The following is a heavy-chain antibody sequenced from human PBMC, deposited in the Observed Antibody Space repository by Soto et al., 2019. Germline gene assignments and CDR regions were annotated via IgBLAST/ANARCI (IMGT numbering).Heavy chain of an antibody. CDR3: AKCSSASCFKEGFDY. V-gene: IGHV3-23*01. J-gene: IGHJ4*02. CDR2: ISGGGRTT. D-gene: IGHD2-2*01. Sequence: GGSLRLSCAASGFTFSSYAMSWVRQAPGKGLEWVSGISGGGRTTYYADSVKGRFTISRDNSKNTLFLQMNSLTVGDTAVYYCAKCSSASCFKEGFDYWGQGTLVTVSS. CDR1: GFTFSSYA.